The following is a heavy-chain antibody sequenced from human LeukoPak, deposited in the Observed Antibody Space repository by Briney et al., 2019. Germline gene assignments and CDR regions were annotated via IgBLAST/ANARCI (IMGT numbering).Heavy chain of an antibody. V-gene: IGHV1-2*02. CDR1: GYTFTGYY. CDR2: INPNSGGT. Sequence: ASVKVSCKASGYTFTGYYMHWVRQAPGPGLEWMGWINPNSGGTNYAQKFQGRVTMTRDTSISTAYMELSSLRSDDTAVYYCATDPRWSYNWFDPWGQGTLVTVSS. D-gene: IGHD3-10*01. J-gene: IGHJ5*02. CDR3: ATDPRWSYNWFDP.